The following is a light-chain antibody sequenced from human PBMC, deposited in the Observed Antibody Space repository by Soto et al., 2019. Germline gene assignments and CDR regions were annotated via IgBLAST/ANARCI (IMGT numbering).Light chain of an antibody. CDR3: QKFHTYYT. V-gene: IGKV1-5*01. J-gene: IGKJ2*01. CDR2: DAS. CDR1: QNINAW. Sequence: DIQMTQSPSTLSASVGDRVTITCRASQNINAWLAWYQQKPGKAPKLLISDASNLESGVSSRFSGSGYGTEFTLTISSLQPDDFATYYCQKFHTYYTFGQGTKLEIK.